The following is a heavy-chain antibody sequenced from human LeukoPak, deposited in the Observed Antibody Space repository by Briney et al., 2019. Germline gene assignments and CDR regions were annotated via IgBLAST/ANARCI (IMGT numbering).Heavy chain of an antibody. CDR3: ARGRGSSSWYLIYYYYMDV. Sequence: VASVKVSCKASGYTFSGYYMHWVRQAPGQGLEWVGWMNPNSGNTGYAQKFQGRVTMTRNTSISTAYMELSSLRSEDTAVYYCARGRGSSSWYLIYYYYMDVWGKGTTVTIPS. CDR1: GYTFSGYY. J-gene: IGHJ6*03. CDR2: MNPNSGNT. D-gene: IGHD6-13*01. V-gene: IGHV1-8*02.